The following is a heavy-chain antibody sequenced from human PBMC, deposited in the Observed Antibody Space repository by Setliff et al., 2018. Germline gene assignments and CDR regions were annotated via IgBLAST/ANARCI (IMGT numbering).Heavy chain of an antibody. J-gene: IGHJ4*02. V-gene: IGHV1-3*04. CDR1: GYTFSANA. Sequence: ASVKVSCKASGYTFSANAIHWVRQAPGQRLEWMGFIYTDNGNTKYSKNFQDRVVITRGTSASTAYMELSSLTSEDTAVYFCARGSRGFDYWGQGALVTVSS. CDR2: IYTDNGNT. CDR3: ARGSRGFDY.